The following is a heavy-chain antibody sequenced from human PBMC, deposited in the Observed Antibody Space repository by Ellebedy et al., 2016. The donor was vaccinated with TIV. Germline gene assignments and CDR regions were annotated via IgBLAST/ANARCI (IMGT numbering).Heavy chain of an antibody. D-gene: IGHD3-10*01. J-gene: IGHJ6*02. CDR1: GGTFTSFS. V-gene: IGHV1-69*13. CDR2: IIPIYKNA. Sequence: AASVKVSCKASGGTFTSFSYSWVRQAPGQGLEWMGGIIPIYKNAHYAQTFQGRLTITADEPANTAYMELRSLRPEDTALYYCARVQGPRFGDLFYGMDVWGQGTTVTVSS. CDR3: ARVQGPRFGDLFYGMDV.